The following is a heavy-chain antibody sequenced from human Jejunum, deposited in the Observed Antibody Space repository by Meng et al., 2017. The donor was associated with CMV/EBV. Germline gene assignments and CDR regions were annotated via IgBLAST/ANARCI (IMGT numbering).Heavy chain of an antibody. Sequence: TFSTYGVHWVRNPPGKGLEWVAFIQNDESPKYYADSVKGRFTISRDNSKNTVSLQMNSLRVEDAGVYYCAKDKFQLTIRGYAMDVWGQGTTVTVSS. CDR2: IQNDESPK. CDR1: TFSTYG. D-gene: IGHD5-24*01. CDR3: AKDKFQLTIRGYAMDV. V-gene: IGHV3-30*02. J-gene: IGHJ6*02.